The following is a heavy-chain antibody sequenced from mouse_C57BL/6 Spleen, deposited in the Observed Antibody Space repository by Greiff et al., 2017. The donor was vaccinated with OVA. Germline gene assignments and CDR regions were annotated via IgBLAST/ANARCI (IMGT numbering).Heavy chain of an antibody. D-gene: IGHD2-4*01. CDR3: AYYYDYDPYFDY. Sequence: QVQLQQSGPELVKPGASVKISCKASGYAFSSSWMNWVKQRPGKGLEWIGRIYPGDGDTNYNGKFKGKATLTADKSSSTAYMQLSSLTSEDSAVYFCAYYYDYDPYFDYWGQGTTLTVSS. V-gene: IGHV1-82*01. CDR2: IYPGDGDT. CDR1: GYAFSSSW. J-gene: IGHJ2*01.